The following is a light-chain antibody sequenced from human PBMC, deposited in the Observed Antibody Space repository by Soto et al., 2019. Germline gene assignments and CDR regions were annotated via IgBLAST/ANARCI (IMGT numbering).Light chain of an antibody. CDR3: QQLHSYPIT. CDR1: QGISNY. V-gene: IGKV1-9*01. CDR2: AAS. Sequence: DIQLTQSPSFLSASVGDRVTITCRASQGISNYLAWYQKKLGMAPKLLIYAASILQSGVPSRFTGSGSGTEFTLTIGSLQPEDFATYYCQQLHSYPITFGQGTRLDMK. J-gene: IGKJ5*01.